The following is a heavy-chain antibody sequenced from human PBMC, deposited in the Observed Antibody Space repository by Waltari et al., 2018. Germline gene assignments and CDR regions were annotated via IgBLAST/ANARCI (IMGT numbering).Heavy chain of an antibody. CDR2: VHFSGKT. CDR3: ARDRGSGLFLDS. J-gene: IGHJ4*02. CDR1: GDSMGTSYW. V-gene: IGHV4-4*02. Sequence: QLQLQESGPGLVKPSGTLSLTCAVSGDSMGTSYWWSWVRQVPGKGLEWIGQVHFSGKTNYNPSFASRVTVSLDAYNKQFSLNVTSATAADTAVYYCARDRGSGLFLDSWGPGTLVTVSP. D-gene: IGHD2-15*01.